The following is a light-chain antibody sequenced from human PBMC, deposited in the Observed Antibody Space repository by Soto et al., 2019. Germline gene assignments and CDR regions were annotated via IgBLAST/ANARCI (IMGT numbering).Light chain of an antibody. CDR1: SGHSSYI. CDR3: ETWDSNNWV. V-gene: IGLV4-60*02. J-gene: IGLJ3*02. CDR2: LEGSGSY. Sequence: QPVLTQSSSASASLGSSVKFTCTLSSGHSSYIIAWHQQQPGKAPRYLMKLEGSGSYNKGSGVPDRFSGSSSGADRYLTISNLQFEDEADYYCETWDSNNWVFGGGTKLTVL.